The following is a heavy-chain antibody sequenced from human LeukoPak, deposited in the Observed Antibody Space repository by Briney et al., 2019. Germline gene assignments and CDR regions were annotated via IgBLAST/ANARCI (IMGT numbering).Heavy chain of an antibody. CDR2: IYYSGST. V-gene: IGHV4-31*03. Sequence: SQTLSLTCTVSGGSISSGGYYWSWIRQHPGKGLGWIGYIYYSGSTYYNPSLKSRVTISVDTSKNQFSLKLSSVTAADTAVYYCARVQATVEYYFDYWGQGTLVTVSS. CDR1: GGSISSGGYY. J-gene: IGHJ4*02. CDR3: ARVQATVEYYFDY. D-gene: IGHD4-23*01.